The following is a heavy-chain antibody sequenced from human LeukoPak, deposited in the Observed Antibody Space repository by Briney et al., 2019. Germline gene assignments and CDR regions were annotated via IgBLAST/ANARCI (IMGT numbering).Heavy chain of an antibody. Sequence: GGSLRLSCATSGFIFSNYAMSWVRQAPGKGLEWVSSIGGNDGKTYYRDSVKGRFTISRDNSKNTLYLQVNSLRAEDTAVYHCTKVIRNYDMAFDYWGQGTLVTVSS. CDR1: GFIFSNYA. D-gene: IGHD3-9*01. CDR3: TKVIRNYDMAFDY. J-gene: IGHJ4*02. CDR2: IGGNDGKT. V-gene: IGHV3-23*01.